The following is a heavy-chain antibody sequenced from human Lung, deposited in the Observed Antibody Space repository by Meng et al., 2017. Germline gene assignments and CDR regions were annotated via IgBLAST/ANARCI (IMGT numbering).Heavy chain of an antibody. V-gene: IGHV4-34*01. CDR1: VGSISGSS. Sequence: QAHLKQWGAGLLRPSENLSLTSAVYVGSISGSSWSWIRQSPAKGLEWIGKINHGGSTNYNPSLESRVTISVDTPKNQFSLRLTSMTVADTAVYYCARERHSTIIRGVIDFWGQGALVTVSS. CDR2: INHGGST. J-gene: IGHJ4*02. CDR3: ARERHSTIIRGVIDF. D-gene: IGHD3-10*01.